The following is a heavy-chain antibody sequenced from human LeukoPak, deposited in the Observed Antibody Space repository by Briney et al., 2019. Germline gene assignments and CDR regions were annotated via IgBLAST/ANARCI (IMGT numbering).Heavy chain of an antibody. D-gene: IGHD6-13*01. CDR3: ARVRYYSRATAWFDP. Sequence: SEILSLTCTVSGCSISSSSDYWGWIRHPPGKGLEWIGSIYYSGSTYYNPSLKSRVTISVDTSKNQFSLKLSSVTAADTAVYYCARVRYYSRATAWFDPWGQGTLVTVSS. J-gene: IGHJ5*02. CDR1: GCSISSSSDY. CDR2: IYYSGST. V-gene: IGHV4-39*07.